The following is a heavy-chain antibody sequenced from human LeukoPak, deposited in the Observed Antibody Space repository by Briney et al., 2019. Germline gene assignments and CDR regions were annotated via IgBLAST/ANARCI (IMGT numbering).Heavy chain of an antibody. D-gene: IGHD4-23*01. CDR3: ARADDGANSWVNY. CDR1: GFTFSSYW. V-gene: IGHV3-74*01. Sequence: GGSLRLSCAASGFTFSSYWMHWVRQAPGKGLVWISRINSDGSGTSYADSVKGRFTISRDNAKNTLYLQMNSLRAEDTAAYYCARADDGANSWVNYWGQGTLVTVSS. CDR2: INSDGSGT. J-gene: IGHJ4*02.